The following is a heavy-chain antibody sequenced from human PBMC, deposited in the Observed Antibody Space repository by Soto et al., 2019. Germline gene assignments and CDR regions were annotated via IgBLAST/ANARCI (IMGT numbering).Heavy chain of an antibody. V-gene: IGHV4-30-2*01. CDR3: ARGYDIWSGYSYYCFDL. CDR1: GDSINDVNYC. J-gene: IGHJ2*01. CDR2: IYHNGST. D-gene: IGHD3-3*01. Sequence: QLQLQESGSGLVKPSQTLSLTCEVFGDSINDVNYCWSWVRQPPGKGLEWIADIYHNGSTYYHPSLRSRATISVHRSKKRFPLRVTSVTAADTAVYYCARGYDIWSGYSYYCFDLWGRGTLVAVSS.